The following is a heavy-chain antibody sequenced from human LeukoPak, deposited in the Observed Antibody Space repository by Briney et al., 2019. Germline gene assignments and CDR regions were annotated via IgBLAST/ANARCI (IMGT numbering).Heavy chain of an antibody. J-gene: IGHJ4*02. D-gene: IGHD3-22*01. CDR1: GYTFTGYY. CDR2: INPNSGGT. V-gene: IGHV1-2*06. Sequence: GASVKVSCKASGYTFTGYYMHWVRPAPGQGLEWMGRINPNSGGTNYAQKFQGRVTMTRDTSISTAYMELSRLRSDDTAVYYCARVGYYESSGYYEYWGQGTLVTVSS. CDR3: ARVGYYESSGYYEY.